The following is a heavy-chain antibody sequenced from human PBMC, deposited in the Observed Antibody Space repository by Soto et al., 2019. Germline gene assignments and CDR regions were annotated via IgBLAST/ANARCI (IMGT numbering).Heavy chain of an antibody. Sequence: GGSLRLSCAASGFTFSNAWMSWVRQAPGKGLEWVGRIKSKTDGGTTDYAAPVKGRFTISRDDSKNTLYLQMNSLKTEDTAVYYCTTRSGYSYGLYYYYYYGMDVWGQGTTVTVSS. CDR2: IKSKTDGGTT. J-gene: IGHJ6*02. V-gene: IGHV3-15*01. CDR3: TTRSGYSYGLYYYYYYGMDV. CDR1: GFTFSNAW. D-gene: IGHD5-18*01.